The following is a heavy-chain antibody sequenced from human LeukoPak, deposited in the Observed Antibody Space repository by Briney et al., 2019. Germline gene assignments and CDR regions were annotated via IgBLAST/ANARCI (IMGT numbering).Heavy chain of an antibody. V-gene: IGHV1-2*02. D-gene: IGHD6-13*01. CDR3: ARAFSSSWYGPGDC. CDR2: INPNSGGT. Sequence: GASVKVSCKASGYTDTGYYIHWGRRAPGQGLEWMGWINPNSGGTNYAQNFQGRVTMTRDTSISTAYMELSRLRSDDTAVYYCARAFSSSWYGPGDCWGQGTLVTVSS. J-gene: IGHJ4*02. CDR1: GYTDTGYY.